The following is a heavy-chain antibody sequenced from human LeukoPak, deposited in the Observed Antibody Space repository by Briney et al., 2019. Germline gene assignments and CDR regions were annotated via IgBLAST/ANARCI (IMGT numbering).Heavy chain of an antibody. V-gene: IGHV4-34*01. J-gene: IGHJ4*02. D-gene: IGHD5-12*01. CDR3: ARGSFARGGYVLFDY. CDR1: GRYFSGYY. Sequence: SDTLSLTCAVYGRYFSGYYWRWIRQPPGKGLEWIGEINHSGSTNYNPSLKSRVTISVDTSKNQFSLKLSSVTAADTAVYYCARGSFARGGYVLFDYWGQGTLVTVSS. CDR2: INHSGST.